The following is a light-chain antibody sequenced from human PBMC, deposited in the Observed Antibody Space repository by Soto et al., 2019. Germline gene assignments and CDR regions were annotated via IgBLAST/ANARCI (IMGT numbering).Light chain of an antibody. CDR3: SPSAGSNNPVI. V-gene: IGLV2-8*01. CDR2: EVS. J-gene: IGLJ2*01. CDR1: SSDVGGYNY. Sequence: QSALTQPPSASGSPGQSVTISCTGTSSDVGGYNYVSWYQQHPGKAPKVLIFEVSRRPSGVPDRFSGSKSGNTASLTVSGLQADDEADYYCSPSAGSNNPVIFGGGTQLTVL.